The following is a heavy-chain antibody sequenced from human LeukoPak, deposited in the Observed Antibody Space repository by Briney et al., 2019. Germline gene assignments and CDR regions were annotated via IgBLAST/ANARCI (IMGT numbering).Heavy chain of an antibody. J-gene: IGHJ4*02. V-gene: IGHV3-15*01. CDR3: AKKGSQYSSSSRIDY. CDR2: IKSKTDGGTT. D-gene: IGHD6-6*01. CDR1: GFTFSNAW. Sequence: GGSLRLSCAASGFTFSNAWMSWVRQAPGKGLEWVGRIKSKTDGGTTDYAAPVKGRFTISRDDSKNTLYLQMNSLRAEDTAVYYCAKKGSQYSSSSRIDYWGQGTLVTVSS.